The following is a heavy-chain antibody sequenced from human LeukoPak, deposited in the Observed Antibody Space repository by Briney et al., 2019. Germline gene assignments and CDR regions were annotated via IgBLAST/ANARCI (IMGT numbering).Heavy chain of an antibody. Sequence: ASVKVSYKASGYISTNYGVSWVRQAPGQGLEWMGWISTYNGNTNYAQKFQGRVTMTTDTSTSTAYMEVRRLRFDDTALYYCARERGRLTMVRGGYDAFDIWGQGTMVTVSS. CDR3: ARERGRLTMVRGGYDAFDI. CDR2: ISTYNGNT. CDR1: GYISTNYG. D-gene: IGHD3-10*01. J-gene: IGHJ3*02. V-gene: IGHV1-18*01.